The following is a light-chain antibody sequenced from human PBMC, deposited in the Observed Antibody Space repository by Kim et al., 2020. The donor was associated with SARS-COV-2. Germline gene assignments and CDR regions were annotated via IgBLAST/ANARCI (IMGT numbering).Light chain of an antibody. J-gene: IGKJ1*01. V-gene: IGKV3D-15*01. Sequence: VSPGERATLTRRASQSVNTKLAWYQQKGGRPPRILIYGASTRATGVPARFSGSGSGTDFTLTISSLQSEDFAVYYCQQYHDWAETFGQETKVDIK. CDR2: GAS. CDR1: QSVNTK. CDR3: QQYHDWAET.